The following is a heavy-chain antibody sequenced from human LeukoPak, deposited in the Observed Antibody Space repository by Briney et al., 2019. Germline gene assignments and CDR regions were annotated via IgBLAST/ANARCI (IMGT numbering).Heavy chain of an antibody. CDR3: AKWGCSGGSCYPFDY. CDR2: ISSSSSYI. CDR1: GFTFSSYS. J-gene: IGHJ4*01. V-gene: IGHV3-21*04. D-gene: IGHD2-15*01. Sequence: PWGSLRLSCAASGFTFSSYSMNWVRQAPGKGLEWVSSISSSSSYIYYADSVKGRFTISRDNAKNSLYLQMNSLRAEDTAVYYCAKWGCSGGSCYPFDYWGQGTLVTVSS.